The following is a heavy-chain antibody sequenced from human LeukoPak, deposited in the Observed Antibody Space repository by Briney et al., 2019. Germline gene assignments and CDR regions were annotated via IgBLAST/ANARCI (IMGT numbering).Heavy chain of an antibody. V-gene: IGHV3-48*01. Sequence: HPGGSLRLSCAASGFTFSSYSLNWVRQAPGKGLEWVSYIRSSGTTKYYADSVKGRFTISSDNAMNSLYLQMDRLRAEATAVYYCARALRLLDGFDIWGQGTMVTVSS. CDR2: IRSSGTTK. CDR1: GFTFSSYS. J-gene: IGHJ3*02. D-gene: IGHD6-6*01. CDR3: ARALRLLDGFDI.